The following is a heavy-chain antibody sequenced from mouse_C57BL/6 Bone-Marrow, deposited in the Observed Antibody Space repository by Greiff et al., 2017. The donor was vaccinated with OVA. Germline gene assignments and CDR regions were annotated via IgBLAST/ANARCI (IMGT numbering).Heavy chain of an antibody. Sequence: VKLMESGPGLVQPSQSLSITCTVSGFSLTSYGVHWVRQSPGKGLEWLGVIWSGGSTDYNAAFISRLSISKDNSKSQVFFKMNSLQADDTAIYYCARSDYYGSSPWFAYWGQGTLVTVSA. CDR2: IWSGGST. V-gene: IGHV2-2*01. J-gene: IGHJ3*01. D-gene: IGHD1-1*01. CDR3: ARSDYYGSSPWFAY. CDR1: GFSLTSYG.